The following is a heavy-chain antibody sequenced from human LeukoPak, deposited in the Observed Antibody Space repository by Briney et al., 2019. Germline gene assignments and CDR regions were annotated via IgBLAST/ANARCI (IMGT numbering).Heavy chain of an antibody. CDR1: GFSFSDYY. V-gene: IGHV3-11*01. D-gene: IGHD2-2*01. CDR2: ISSHGSSI. CDR3: ARSLPRYCSSTSCYVGGFDY. Sequence: GGSLRLSCAASGFSFSDYYVIWIRQAPGRGLEYVSYISSHGSSIHYADSVKGRFTISRDNANNSLFLQMNSLRAEDTAVYYCARSLPRYCSSTSCYVGGFDYWGQGTLVTVSS. J-gene: IGHJ4*02.